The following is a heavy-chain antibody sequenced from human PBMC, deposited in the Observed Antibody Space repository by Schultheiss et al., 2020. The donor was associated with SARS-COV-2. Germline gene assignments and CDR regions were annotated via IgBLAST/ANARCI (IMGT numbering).Heavy chain of an antibody. CDR1: GYTFTGYY. CDR2: ISAYNGNT. D-gene: IGHD6-13*01. Sequence: ASVKVSCKASGYTFTGYYMHWVRQAPGQGLEWMGWISAYNGNTNYAQKLQGRVTMTTDTSTSTAYMELRSLRSDDTAVYYCGVSSSWYVNYYYGMDVWGQGTTVTVSS. V-gene: IGHV1-18*04. CDR3: GVSSSWYVNYYYGMDV. J-gene: IGHJ6*02.